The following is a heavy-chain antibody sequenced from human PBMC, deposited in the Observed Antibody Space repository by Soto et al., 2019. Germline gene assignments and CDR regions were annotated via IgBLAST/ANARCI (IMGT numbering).Heavy chain of an antibody. CDR1: GASITSYF. J-gene: IGHJ6*02. CDR2: ISTSGT. V-gene: IGHV4-4*07. D-gene: IGHD6-13*01. Sequence: SETLSLTCTVSGASITSYFWAWIRQPAGKGLEWIGRISTSGTDYNPSLRSRVTMSVDTSKNQFSLKLDSVTAADTAVYYCAGSPYYYYGMDVWGQGTSVTVSS. CDR3: AGSPYYYYGMDV.